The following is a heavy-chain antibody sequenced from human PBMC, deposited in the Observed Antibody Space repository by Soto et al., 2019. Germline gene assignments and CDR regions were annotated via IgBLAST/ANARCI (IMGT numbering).Heavy chain of an antibody. D-gene: IGHD4-4*01. CDR1: GGSISSGGYS. CDR2: IYHSGST. V-gene: IGHV4-30-2*01. Sequence: PSETLSLTCAVSGGSISSGGYSWSWIRQPPGKGLEWIGYIYHSGSTYYNPSLKSRVTISVDRSKNQFSLKLSSVTAADLAVYYCARGRTVTTGWFDPWGQGTLVTVSS. CDR3: ARGRTVTTGWFDP. J-gene: IGHJ5*02.